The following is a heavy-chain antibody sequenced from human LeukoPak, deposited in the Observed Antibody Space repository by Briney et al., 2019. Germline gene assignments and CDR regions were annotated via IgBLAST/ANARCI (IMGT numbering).Heavy chain of an antibody. Sequence: PGGSLRLSCAASGFTFSSYAMSWVRQAPGKGLEWVSAISGSGGSTYYADSVKGRFTISRDNSKNTLYLQMNSLRAEDTAVYYCAKDRRYCSGGSCYPIYWYFDLWGRGTLVTVSS. CDR1: GFTFSSYA. J-gene: IGHJ2*01. CDR2: ISGSGGST. V-gene: IGHV3-23*01. CDR3: AKDRRYCSGGSCYPIYWYFDL. D-gene: IGHD2-15*01.